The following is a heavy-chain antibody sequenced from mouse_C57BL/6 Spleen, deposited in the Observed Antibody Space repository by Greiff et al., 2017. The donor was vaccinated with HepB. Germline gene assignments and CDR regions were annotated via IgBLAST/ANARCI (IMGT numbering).Heavy chain of an antibody. CDR1: GYAFSSSW. CDR3: ARGGNYGYYFDY. J-gene: IGHJ2*01. CDR2: IYPGDGDT. D-gene: IGHD1-1*02. V-gene: IGHV1-82*01. Sequence: QVQLQQSGPELVKPGASVKISCKASGYAFSSSWMNWVKQRPGKGLEWIGRIYPGDGDTNYNGKFKGKATLTADKSSSTAYMQLSSLTSEDSAVYFCARGGNYGYYFDYWGQGTTLTVSS.